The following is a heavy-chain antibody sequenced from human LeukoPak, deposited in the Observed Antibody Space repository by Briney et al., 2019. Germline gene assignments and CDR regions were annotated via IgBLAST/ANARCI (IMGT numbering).Heavy chain of an antibody. J-gene: IGHJ4*02. CDR2: ISGSGGST. CDR3: ATSPGTYVELDY. D-gene: IGHD3-10*01. CDR1: GFTFSSYA. Sequence: GGSLRLSCAASGFTFSSYAMSWVRQAPGKGLEWVSAISGSGGSTYYADSVKGRFTISRDNSKNTLYLQMNSLRVEDTAVYYCATSPGTYVELDYWGQGTLVTVSS. V-gene: IGHV3-23*01.